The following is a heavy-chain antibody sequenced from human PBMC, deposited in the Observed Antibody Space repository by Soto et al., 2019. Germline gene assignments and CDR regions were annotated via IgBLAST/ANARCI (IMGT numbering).Heavy chain of an antibody. J-gene: IGHJ4*02. CDR1: GFTFSDYV. D-gene: IGHD6-13*01. V-gene: IGHV3-23*01. CDR3: AKDGGGLTAAAVRPLGASDC. Sequence: EVQLLESGGGLVQPGGSLRLSCAASGFTFSDYVMTWVRQAPGKGLEWVSAISAGGDTTYYTDSVQGRFTISRDNSKNTLYLQMKSLRVEDTALYYCAKDGGGLTAAAVRPLGASDCWGQGTLVTVSS. CDR2: ISAGGDTT.